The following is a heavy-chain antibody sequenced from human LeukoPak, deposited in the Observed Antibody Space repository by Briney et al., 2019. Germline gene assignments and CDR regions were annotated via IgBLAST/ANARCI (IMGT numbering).Heavy chain of an antibody. J-gene: IGHJ6*02. V-gene: IGHV1-2*02. D-gene: IGHD3-10*01. Sequence: ASVKVSCKASGYTFTGYYMHWVRQAPGQGLEWMGWINPNSGGTNYAQKFQGRVTMTRDTSISTASMELSRLRSDDTAVYYCAREESMVRGVIYYYYYGMDVWGQGTTVTVSS. CDR3: AREESMVRGVIYYYYYGMDV. CDR1: GYTFTGYY. CDR2: INPNSGGT.